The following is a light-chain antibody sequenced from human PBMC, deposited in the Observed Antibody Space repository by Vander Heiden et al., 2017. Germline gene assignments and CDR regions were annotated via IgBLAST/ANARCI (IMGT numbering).Light chain of an antibody. CDR2: KDS. CDR3: QSADSSGTYVV. V-gene: IGLV3-25*03. CDR1: ALPKQY. J-gene: IGLJ2*01. Sequence: SYELTQPPSVSVSTGQTARITCSGDALPKQYAYWYQQKPGQAPVLVIYKDSERPSGIPERFSGPSSGTTVTLTISGVQAEDEADYYCQSADSSGTYVVFGGGTKLTVL.